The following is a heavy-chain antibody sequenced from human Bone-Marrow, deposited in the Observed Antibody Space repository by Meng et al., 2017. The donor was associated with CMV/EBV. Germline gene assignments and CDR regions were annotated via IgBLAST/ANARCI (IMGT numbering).Heavy chain of an antibody. J-gene: IGHJ6*02. V-gene: IGHV4-34*01. CDR2: INHSGST. CDR1: GGSFSGYY. CDR3: ARGLPDNYDFWSGYYGYYYYGMDV. D-gene: IGHD3-3*01. Sequence: GSLRLSCAVYGGSFSGYYWSWIRQPPGKGLEWIGEINHSGSTNYNPSLKSRVTISVDKSKNQFSLKLSSVTDADTAVYYCARGLPDNYDFWSGYYGYYYYGMDVWAQGTTVTVSS.